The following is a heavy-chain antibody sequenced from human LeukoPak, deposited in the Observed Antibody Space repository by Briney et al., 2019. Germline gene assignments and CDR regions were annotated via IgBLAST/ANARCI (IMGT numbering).Heavy chain of an antibody. D-gene: IGHD3-3*01. CDR1: GYTFTPYG. CDR3: ARDTSEWSMDY. Sequence: ASVKVSYKTSGYTFTPYGISWVRQAPGQGLEWMGWISTYNGNTNYAQKFQGRVTMTTDISTSTAYMELRSLRSDDTAVYYCARDTSEWSMDYWGQGTLVTVSS. V-gene: IGHV1-18*01. CDR2: ISTYNGNT. J-gene: IGHJ4*02.